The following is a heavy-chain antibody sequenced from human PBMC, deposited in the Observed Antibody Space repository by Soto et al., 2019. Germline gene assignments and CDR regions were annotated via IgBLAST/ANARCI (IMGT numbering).Heavy chain of an antibody. CDR2: ISPTGGAT. J-gene: IGHJ4*02. D-gene: IGHD4-17*01. CDR3: AKGTPTVTYIAEGCDS. V-gene: IGHV3-23*01. Sequence: EVKLLESGGGLIQPGGSLRLSCVASGFTFSSYGLSWVRQAPGKGPEWVSGISPTGGATYYVDSVKGRFSISRDNSRNTLFLQMNSLRAEDTAVYYCAKGTPTVTYIAEGCDSWGQGTLVTVSS. CDR1: GFTFSSYG.